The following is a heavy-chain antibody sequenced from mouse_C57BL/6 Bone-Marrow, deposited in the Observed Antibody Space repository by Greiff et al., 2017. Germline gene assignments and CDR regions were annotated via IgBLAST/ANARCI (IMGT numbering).Heavy chain of an antibody. J-gene: IGHJ3*01. CDR3: ARVRVYYYGSSFAWFAY. CDR2: IYPRSGNT. CDR1: GYTFTSYG. Sequence: QVQLQQSGAELARPGASVKLSCKASGYTFTSYGISWVKQRTGQGLEWIGEIYPRSGNTYYNEKFKGKATLTADKSSSTAYMELRSLTSEDSAVYFCARVRVYYYGSSFAWFAYWGQGTLVTVSA. V-gene: IGHV1-81*01. D-gene: IGHD1-1*01.